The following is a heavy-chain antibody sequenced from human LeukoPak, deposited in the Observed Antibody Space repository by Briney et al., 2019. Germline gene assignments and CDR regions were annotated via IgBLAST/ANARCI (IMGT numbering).Heavy chain of an antibody. CDR1: GFTFSSYA. V-gene: IGHV3-30-3*01. CDR2: ISYDGSNK. Sequence: GGSLRLSCAASGFTFSSYAMHWARQAPGKGLEWVAVISYDGSNKYYADSVKGRFTIFRDNSKNTLYLQMNSLRAEDTAVYYCAVGPVDTAMVLDYWGQGTLVTVSS. D-gene: IGHD5-18*01. J-gene: IGHJ4*02. CDR3: AVGPVDTAMVLDY.